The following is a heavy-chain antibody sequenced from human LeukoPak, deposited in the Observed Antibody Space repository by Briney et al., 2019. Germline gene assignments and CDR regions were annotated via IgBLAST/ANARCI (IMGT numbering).Heavy chain of an antibody. V-gene: IGHV4-59*08. D-gene: IGHD3-22*01. CDR1: GGSMSPYH. CDR3: ARGNYYDSSGYYYGNPFFDY. J-gene: IGHJ4*02. Sequence: SETLSLTCTVSGGSMSPYHWGWIRQPPGKGLEWTGYIYYSGSTNYNPSLNSRVTISVDTSKNQFSLKLSSVTAADTAVYYCARGNYYDSSGYYYGNPFFDYWGQGTLVTVSS. CDR2: IYYSGST.